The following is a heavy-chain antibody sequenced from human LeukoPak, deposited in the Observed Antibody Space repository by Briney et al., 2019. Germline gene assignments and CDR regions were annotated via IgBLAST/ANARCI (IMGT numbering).Heavy chain of an antibody. CDR3: ARVSYRWGYDAFDI. V-gene: IGHV3-11*01. CDR1: GFTFSDYY. D-gene: IGHD1-26*01. Sequence: PGGSLRLSCAASGFTFSDYYMSWIRQAPGKGLEWVSYISSSGSTIYYADSVKGRFTISRDNAKNSLYLQMNSLRAEDTAVYYCARVSYRWGYDAFDIWGQGTMVTVSS. CDR2: ISSSGSTI. J-gene: IGHJ3*02.